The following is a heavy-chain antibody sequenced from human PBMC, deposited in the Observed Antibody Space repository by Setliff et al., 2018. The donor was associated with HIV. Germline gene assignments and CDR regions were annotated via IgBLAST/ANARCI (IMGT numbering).Heavy chain of an antibody. D-gene: IGHD6-6*01. CDR3: ATRPRIAARPFDY. V-gene: IGHV4-34*09. CDR1: GGSFSGYY. CDR2: IFHSGDT. Sequence: TLSLTCAVYGGSFSGYYWHWIRQHPEKALEWIGYIFHSGDTYYNPSLKSRISMSVDTSKNQFSLELTSLTAADTAVYYCATRPRIAARPFDYWGQGMLVTVSS. J-gene: IGHJ4*02.